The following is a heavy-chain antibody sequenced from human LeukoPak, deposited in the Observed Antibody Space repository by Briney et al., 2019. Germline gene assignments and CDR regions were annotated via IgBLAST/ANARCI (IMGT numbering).Heavy chain of an antibody. V-gene: IGHV1-69*04. CDR1: GGTFSSYA. CDR2: IIPILGIA. Sequence: GASVKVSCKASGGTFSSYAISWVRQAPGQGLEWMGRIIPILGIANYAQKFQGRVTITADKSTSTAYMELSSLRSEDTAVYYCANGGGPYNWFDPWGQGTLVTVSS. CDR3: ANGGGPYNWFDP. D-gene: IGHD3-16*01. J-gene: IGHJ5*02.